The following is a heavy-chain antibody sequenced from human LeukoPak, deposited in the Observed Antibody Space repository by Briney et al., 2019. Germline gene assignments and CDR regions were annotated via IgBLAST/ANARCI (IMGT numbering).Heavy chain of an antibody. CDR2: IDPSGGST. J-gene: IGHJ3*02. D-gene: IGHD1-26*01. CDR1: GYSFTNYY. CDR3: TRNGWVGAPQLGAFDT. Sequence: WASVRNSCKESGYSFTNYYLHWVRQAPGQGLEWMGKIDPSGGSTSYAQKFQGSVTMSRDTSTTTVYMELSSLRSEDMALYYCTRNGWVGAPQLGAFDTWGQGTMVTVSS. V-gene: IGHV1-46*01.